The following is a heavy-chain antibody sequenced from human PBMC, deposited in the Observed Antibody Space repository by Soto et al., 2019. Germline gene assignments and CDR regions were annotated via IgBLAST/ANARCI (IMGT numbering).Heavy chain of an antibody. V-gene: IGHV3-30*18. D-gene: IGHD3-10*01. CDR3: AKDPYYGSGSYPDY. CDR1: GFTFSSYG. Sequence: GGSLRLSCAASGFTFSSYGMHWVRQAPGKGLEWVAVISYDGSNKYYADSVKGRFTVSRDSSKNTLYLQMNSLRAEDTAVYYCAKDPYYGSGSYPDYWGQGTLVTVSS. CDR2: ISYDGSNK. J-gene: IGHJ4*02.